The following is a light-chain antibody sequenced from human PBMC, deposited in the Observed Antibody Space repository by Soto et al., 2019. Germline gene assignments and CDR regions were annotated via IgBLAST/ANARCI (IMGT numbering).Light chain of an antibody. Sequence: DIHITQSPSSLSASVGDRDTITCLASQGIRNDLGWYQQTPGTAPKRLIFSASNLQTGVPSMFSGSGSGTVFTIRITSLQPADFATYYCLQLEASPLTLGQGTKVDIK. V-gene: IGKV1-17*01. J-gene: IGKJ1*01. CDR3: LQLEASPLT. CDR1: QGIRND. CDR2: SAS.